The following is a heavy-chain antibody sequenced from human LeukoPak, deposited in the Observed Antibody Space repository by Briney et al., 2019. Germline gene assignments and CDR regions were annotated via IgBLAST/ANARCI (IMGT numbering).Heavy chain of an antibody. D-gene: IGHD1-26*01. CDR1: GFIFGRDS. CDR2: IYSGGST. CDR3: ARASRGSFSFGYYYYMDV. Sequence: GGSLRLSCAASGFIFGRDSMNWVRQAPGKGLEWVSVIYSGGSTYYADSVKGRFTISRDNSKNTLYLQMNSLRAEDTAVYYCARASRGSFSFGYYYYMDVWGKGTTVTVSS. V-gene: IGHV3-53*01. J-gene: IGHJ6*03.